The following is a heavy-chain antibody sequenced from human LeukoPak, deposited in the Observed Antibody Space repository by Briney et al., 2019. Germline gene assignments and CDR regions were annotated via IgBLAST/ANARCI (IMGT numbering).Heavy chain of an antibody. CDR2: ISGSGDST. CDR3: ARDSEVVVGGSSWFDP. D-gene: IGHD2-15*01. CDR1: GFTFSNYA. J-gene: IGHJ5*02. V-gene: IGHV3-23*01. Sequence: GGSLRLSCAASGFTFSNYAMRWVRQAPGKGLEWVSGISGSGDSTYYADSVKGRFTISRDNAKKSLYLQMNSLRAEDTAVYYCARDSEVVVGGSSWFDPWGQGTLVTVSS.